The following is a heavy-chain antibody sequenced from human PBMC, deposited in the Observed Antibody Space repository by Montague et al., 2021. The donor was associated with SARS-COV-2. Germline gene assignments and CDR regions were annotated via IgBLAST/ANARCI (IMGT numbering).Heavy chain of an antibody. CDR1: DDSISGGRYY. J-gene: IGHJ6*02. CDR2: IYTSGNT. V-gene: IGHV4-61*02. CDR3: ARARITGTTKDYYGMDV. D-gene: IGHD1-7*01. Sequence: TLSLTCTVSDDSISGGRYYWSWIRQPAGKGLEWIGRIYTSGNTNYNPSLKSRVSMLVGTSKNQLSLKLSSVTAADTAIYYCARARITGTTKDYYGMDVWGQGTTVTVS.